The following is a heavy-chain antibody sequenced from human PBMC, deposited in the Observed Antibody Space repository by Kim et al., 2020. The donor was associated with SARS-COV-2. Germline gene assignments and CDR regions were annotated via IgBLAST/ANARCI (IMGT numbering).Heavy chain of an antibody. J-gene: IGHJ5*02. CDR2: IYYSGHT. CDR3: VRDGHGGILQGPWSNWFDT. CDR1: GAYVSSDKYY. Sequence: SETLSLTCSVSGAYVSSDKYYWAWIRQAPGKPLEWLGHIYYSGHTKYNPSLKSRVSISLLNSNNLFSLSLTSATAQDTAIYYCVRDGHGGILQGPWSNWFDTWSQGTQVTVS. D-gene: IGHD3-3*01. V-gene: IGHV4-61*03.